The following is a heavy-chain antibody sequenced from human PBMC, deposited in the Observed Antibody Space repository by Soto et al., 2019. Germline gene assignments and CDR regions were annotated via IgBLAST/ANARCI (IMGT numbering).Heavy chain of an antibody. D-gene: IGHD1-26*01. CDR1: GFTFSDST. CDR3: TSFMVGTTPY. J-gene: IGHJ4*02. Sequence: PVGSLRLSCAASGFTFSDSTMHWVRQASGKGLEWVGRIRNKANTYATHYAASVKGRFTISRDDSKNTAYLQMNSLKTEDTAVYYCTSFMVGTTPYWGQGTLVTVSS. CDR2: IRNKANTYAT. V-gene: IGHV3-73*01.